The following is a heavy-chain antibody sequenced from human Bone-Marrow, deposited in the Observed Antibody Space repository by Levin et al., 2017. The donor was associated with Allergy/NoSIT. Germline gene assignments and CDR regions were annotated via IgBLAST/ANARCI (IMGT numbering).Heavy chain of an antibody. Sequence: SETLSLTCAVSGGSISSSNWWSWVRQPPGKGLEWIGEIYHSGSTNYNPSLKSRVTISVDKSKNQFSLKLSSVTAADTAVYYCARGLSGGPAAIPFDYWGQGTLVTVSS. CDR3: ARGLSGGPAAIPFDY. J-gene: IGHJ4*02. V-gene: IGHV4-4*02. D-gene: IGHD2-2*01. CDR1: GGSISSSNW. CDR2: IYHSGST.